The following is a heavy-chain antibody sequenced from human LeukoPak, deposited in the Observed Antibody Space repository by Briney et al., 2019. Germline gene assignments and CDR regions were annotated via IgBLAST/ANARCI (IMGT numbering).Heavy chain of an antibody. CDR2: IYSSGST. D-gene: IGHD7-27*01. CDR3: ARVKTGALDY. V-gene: IGHV4-59*01. J-gene: IGHJ4*02. CDR1: GGSISSYY. Sequence: PSETLSLTCTVSGGSISSYYWSWIRQPPGKGLEWIGYIYSSGSTNYNPSLKSRVTISVDTSKNQFSLKLSSVTAADTAVYYYARVKTGALDYWGQGTLVTVSS.